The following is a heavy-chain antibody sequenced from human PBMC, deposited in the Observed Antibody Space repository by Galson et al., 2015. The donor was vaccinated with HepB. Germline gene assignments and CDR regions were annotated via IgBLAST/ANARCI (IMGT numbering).Heavy chain of an antibody. V-gene: IGHV1-2*02. CDR1: GYTFTGYY. CDR2: INPNSGGT. CDR3: AVSSNGVLGGSNHAFDI. J-gene: IGHJ3*02. D-gene: IGHD1-26*01. Sequence: GYTFTGYYMHWVRQAPGQGLEWMGWINPNSGGTNYAQKFQGRVTMTRDTSISTAYMELSRLRSDDTAVYYCAVSSNGVLGGSNHAFDIWGQGTMVTVSS.